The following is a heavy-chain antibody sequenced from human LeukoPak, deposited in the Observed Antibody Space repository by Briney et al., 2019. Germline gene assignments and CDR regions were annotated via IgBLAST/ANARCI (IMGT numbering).Heavy chain of an antibody. CDR2: ICYTGKT. CDR1: GDSVSSGNYY. CDR3: ARPQNYYGSGDY. D-gene: IGHD3-10*01. Sequence: SETLSLTCTVSGDSVSSGNYYWSWLRQPPGKALEWIGYICYTGKTYYNPSLEGRVTILVDTSRNHFSVKLSSVTAADTAVYYCARPQNYYGSGDYWSQGTLVTVSS. V-gene: IGHV4-61*03. J-gene: IGHJ4*02.